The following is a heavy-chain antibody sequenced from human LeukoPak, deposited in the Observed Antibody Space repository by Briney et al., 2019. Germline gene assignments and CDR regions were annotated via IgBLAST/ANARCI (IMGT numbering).Heavy chain of an antibody. V-gene: IGHV1-18*01. CDR1: GYTFASHS. J-gene: IGHJ5*01. CDR3: ARGEYDLLGDS. CDR2: ISPYNGNT. D-gene: IGHD3-10*01. Sequence: ASVKVSCKTSGYTFASHSMNWVRQAPGQGLEWLGWISPYNGNTKYAQKIQGRATMITDISTNTAYLELRSLRSDDTAVYYCARGEYDLLGDSWGQGTLVTVSS.